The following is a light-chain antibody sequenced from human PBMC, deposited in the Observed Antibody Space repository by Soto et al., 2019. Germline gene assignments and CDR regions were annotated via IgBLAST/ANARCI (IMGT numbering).Light chain of an antibody. CDR2: EVS. CDR3: SSYRSSSAWV. CDR1: SSDVGGYNY. J-gene: IGLJ3*02. Sequence: QSAPTQPASVSGSPGQSIAISCTGTSSDVGGYNYVSWHQQHPGKAPKLMIYEVSNRPTGVSNRFSGSKSGNTASLTISGLQAEDEADYYCSSYRSSSAWVFGGGTKLTVL. V-gene: IGLV2-14*01.